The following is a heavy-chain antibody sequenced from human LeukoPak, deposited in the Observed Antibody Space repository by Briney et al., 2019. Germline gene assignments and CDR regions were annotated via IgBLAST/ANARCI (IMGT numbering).Heavy chain of an antibody. J-gene: IGHJ4*02. CDR3: ARVDYDSSGYYFDY. CDR2: IYTSGST. Sequence: SQTLSLTCTVSGGSISSGSYYWSWIRQPAGKGLEWIGSIYTSGSTNYNPSLKSRVTISVDTSKNQFSLKLSSVTAADTAVYYCARVDYDSSGYYFDYWGQGTLVTVSS. V-gene: IGHV4-61*02. CDR1: GGSISSGSYY. D-gene: IGHD3-22*01.